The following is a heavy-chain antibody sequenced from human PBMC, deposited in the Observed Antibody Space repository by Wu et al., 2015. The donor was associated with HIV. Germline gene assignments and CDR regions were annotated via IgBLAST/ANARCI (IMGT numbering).Heavy chain of an antibody. CDR3: ARTLGYCSSTSCFRWFDP. J-gene: IGHJ5*02. CDR2: IVPLFDAP. D-gene: IGHD2-2*01. CDR1: GGTFSTYA. Sequence: QVQLVQSGAEVKKPGSSVRVSCKASGGTFSTYAISWVRQAPGQGLEWMGRIVPLFDAPNYAQRFHDRLTITADGSTTTAYMELSNLRSEDTAVYYCARTLGYCSSTSCFRWFDPWGQGTLVTVSS. V-gene: IGHV1-69*13.